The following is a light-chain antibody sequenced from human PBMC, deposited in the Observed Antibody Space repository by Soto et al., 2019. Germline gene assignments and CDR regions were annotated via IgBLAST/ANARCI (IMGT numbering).Light chain of an antibody. CDR1: QGISSW. V-gene: IGKV3-11*01. Sequence: TQSPSSVSASVGDRVTITCRASQGISSWLAWYQQKPGQAPRLLIYDASNRATGIPAGFSGSGSGTDFTLTISSLEPEDFAVYYCQQRSNWPLTFGGGTKVEIK. J-gene: IGKJ4*01. CDR2: DAS. CDR3: QQRSNWPLT.